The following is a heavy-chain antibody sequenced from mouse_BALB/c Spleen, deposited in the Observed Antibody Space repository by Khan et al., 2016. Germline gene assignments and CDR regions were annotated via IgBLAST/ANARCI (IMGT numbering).Heavy chain of an antibody. J-gene: IGHJ2*01. CDR1: GLTFSSYA. CDR2: ITSGYNT. Sequence: EVELVESGGGLVKPGGSLKLSCAASGLTFSSYAMSWVRQTPEKRLEWVASITSGYNTYYPDSVKGRLTISRDNARNILYLQMRSLRPEDTAMYYCTRNYDYVLDYWGQGTTLTVSS. CDR3: TRNYDYVLDY. V-gene: IGHV5-6-5*01. D-gene: IGHD2-4*01.